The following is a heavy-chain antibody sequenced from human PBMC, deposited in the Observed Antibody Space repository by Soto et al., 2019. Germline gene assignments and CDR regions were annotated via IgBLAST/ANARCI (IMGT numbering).Heavy chain of an antibody. D-gene: IGHD2-8*02. J-gene: IGHJ4*02. CDR3: ASSLLVVYGLEGESD. V-gene: IGHV1-18*01. CDR2: ISAYNGNT. CDR1: GYTFTSYG. Sequence: QVQLVQSGAEVKKPGASVKVSCKASGYTFTSYGISWVRQAPGQGLEWMGWISAYNGNTNYAQKLQGRVTMTTDTSTSTAYMVLRSLRSDDTAVYYCASSLLVVYGLEGESDWGQGTLVTVSS.